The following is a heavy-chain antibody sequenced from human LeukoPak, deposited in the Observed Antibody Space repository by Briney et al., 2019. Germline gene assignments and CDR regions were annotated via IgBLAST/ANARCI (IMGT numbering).Heavy chain of an antibody. CDR1: GGSISSYY. Sequence: SETLSLTCTVSGGSISSYYWSWIRHPPGKGLEWIGYIYYSGSTNYNPSLKSRVTISVDTSKNQFSLKLSSVTAADTAVYYCARNFYYYDSSGYQYYFDYWGQGTLVTVSS. J-gene: IGHJ4*02. CDR3: ARNFYYYDSSGYQYYFDY. CDR2: IYYSGST. V-gene: IGHV4-59*08. D-gene: IGHD3-22*01.